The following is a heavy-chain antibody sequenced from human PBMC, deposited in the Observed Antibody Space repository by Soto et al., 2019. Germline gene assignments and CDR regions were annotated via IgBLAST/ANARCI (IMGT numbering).Heavy chain of an antibody. J-gene: IGHJ6*01. V-gene: IGHV4-39*01. CDR1: GGSISSSSYY. Sequence: QLQLQESGPGLVKPSETLSLTCTVSGGSISSSSYYWGWIRQPPGKGLEWIGSIYYSGSTYYNPSLKSRVTISVDTSKNQFSLKLSSVTAADTAVYYCARQEVVRGVILNYYYYYGMDVW. CDR3: ARQEVVRGVILNYYYYYGMDV. D-gene: IGHD3-10*01. CDR2: IYYSGST.